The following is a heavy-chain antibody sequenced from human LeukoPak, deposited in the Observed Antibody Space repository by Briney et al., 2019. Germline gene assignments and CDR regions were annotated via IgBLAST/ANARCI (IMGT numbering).Heavy chain of an antibody. Sequence: PGGSLRLSCAASGFTFSSSWMSWVRQAPGKGLEWVANINQDGSEKNYVDSVKGRFTISRDNAKNSLYLQMDSLRAEDTAVYYCYGESYLFDYWGQGTLVTVSS. CDR2: INQDGSEK. V-gene: IGHV3-7*01. D-gene: IGHD3-10*01. CDR1: GFTFSSSW. J-gene: IGHJ4*02. CDR3: YGESYLFDY.